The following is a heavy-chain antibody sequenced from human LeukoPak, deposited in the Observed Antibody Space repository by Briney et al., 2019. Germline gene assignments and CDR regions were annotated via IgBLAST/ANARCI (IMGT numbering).Heavy chain of an antibody. CDR1: GYTFTSYA. CDR3: ARDRGWGPSGIAAAGDY. D-gene: IGHD6-13*01. J-gene: IGHJ4*02. CDR2: INAGNGNT. V-gene: IGHV1-3*01. Sequence: ASVKVSCKASGYTFTSYAMHWVRQAPGQRLEWMGWINAGNGNTKYSQKFQGRVTITRDTSASTAYTELSSLRSEDTAVYYRARDRGWGPSGIAAAGDYWGQGTLVTVSS.